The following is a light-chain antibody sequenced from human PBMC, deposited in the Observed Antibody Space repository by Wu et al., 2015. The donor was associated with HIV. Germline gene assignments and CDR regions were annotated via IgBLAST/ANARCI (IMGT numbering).Light chain of an antibody. V-gene: IGKV3-15*01. CDR3: QQYNNWPPAS. J-gene: IGKJ2*03. CDR1: QSVSSN. Sequence: EIVMTQSPATLSVSPGERATLSCRASQSVSSNLAWYQQKPGQAPRLLIYGASTRATGIPARFSGSGSGTEFTLTISSLQSEDFAVYYCQQYNNWPPASFGQGTQAGDQT. CDR2: GAS.